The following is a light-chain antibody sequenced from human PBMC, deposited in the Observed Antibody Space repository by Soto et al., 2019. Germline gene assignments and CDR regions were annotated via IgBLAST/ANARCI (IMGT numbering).Light chain of an antibody. Sequence: DIQMTQSPSFVSASVGDRVTITCRASQGISNWLAWYQQKPGKAPKLLIYATSNLQGGVPSRFSGSGSGTDFTLTIGSLHPEDSATNYCQQSSSFPLTFGPGTKVDIK. CDR1: QGISNW. J-gene: IGKJ3*01. CDR3: QQSSSFPLT. V-gene: IGKV1-12*01. CDR2: ATS.